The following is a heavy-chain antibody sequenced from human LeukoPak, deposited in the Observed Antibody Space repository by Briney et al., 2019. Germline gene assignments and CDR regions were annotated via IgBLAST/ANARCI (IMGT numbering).Heavy chain of an antibody. Sequence: GGSLRLSCAASGFTFSRYGMHWVRQASGKGLHWVAFISYDGSNKYYADSVQGRFTISRDNSKNTLYLQMNSLRPEDTAGYYCAKGGPYGPGSYPVDYWGQGSHVTVCS. J-gene: IGHJ4*02. D-gene: IGHD3-10*01. CDR2: ISYDGSNK. V-gene: IGHV3-30*18. CDR1: GFTFSRYG. CDR3: AKGGPYGPGSYPVDY.